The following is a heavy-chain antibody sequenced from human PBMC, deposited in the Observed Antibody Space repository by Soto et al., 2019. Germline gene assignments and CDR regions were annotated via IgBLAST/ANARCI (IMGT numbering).Heavy chain of an antibody. V-gene: IGHV3-23*01. D-gene: IGHD2-15*01. J-gene: IGHJ3*01. Sequence: EVQLLESGGGMVQPGGSLRLSCAASGFTFKNFAMCWVRQAPGKGLEWVSLIVESAGSTYDSDSVKGRFSIPRDNSKNTLYLQMNSLSAEDTAIYYWARVKAGYHDAFDVWVQGTMVTVSS. CDR1: GFTFKNFA. CDR2: IVESAGST. CDR3: ARVKAGYHDAFDV.